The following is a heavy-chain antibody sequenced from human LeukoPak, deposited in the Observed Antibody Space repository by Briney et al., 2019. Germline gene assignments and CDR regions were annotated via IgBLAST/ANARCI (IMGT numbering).Heavy chain of an antibody. CDR3: ARFDVAVAGTLAFDY. CDR1: GGSFSGYY. V-gene: IGHV4-34*01. D-gene: IGHD6-19*01. J-gene: IGHJ4*02. Sequence: PSETLSLTCAVYGGSFSGYYWSWIRQPPGKGLEWIGEINHSGSTNYNPSLKSRVTISVDTSKNQFSLKLSSVTAADTAVYYCARFDVAVAGTLAFDYWGQGTLVTVSS. CDR2: INHSGST.